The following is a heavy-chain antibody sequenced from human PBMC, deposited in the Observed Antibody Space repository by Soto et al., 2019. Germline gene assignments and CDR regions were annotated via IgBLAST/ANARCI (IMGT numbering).Heavy chain of an antibody. J-gene: IGHJ4*02. D-gene: IGHD3-3*01. Sequence: ELPLLESGGGLVQPGGSLRLSCAASGFTFRNYAMTWFRQAPGKVLEWVSAISGTTGKTYYAVSVRGRLTISRDNSKNTLYLQLNSLRAEDTAVYYCAKGGPYYDFVLDYWGQGTLVTVSS. CDR3: AKGGPYYDFVLDY. CDR1: GFTFRNYA. CDR2: ISGTTGKT. V-gene: IGHV3-23*01.